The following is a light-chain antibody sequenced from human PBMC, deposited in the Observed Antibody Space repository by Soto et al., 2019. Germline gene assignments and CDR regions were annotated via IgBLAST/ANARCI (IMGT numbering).Light chain of an antibody. CDR1: QSVSSN. CDR2: DAS. V-gene: IGKV3-15*01. Sequence: EIVMTQSPATLSVSPGERATLSCRASQSVSSNLAWYQQKPGQAPRLLIYDASTRATGIPARFSGSGSGTEFTLTISSLLSEDFAVYYCQQYNNWPLYTFGQGTKLEIK. CDR3: QQYNNWPLYT. J-gene: IGKJ2*01.